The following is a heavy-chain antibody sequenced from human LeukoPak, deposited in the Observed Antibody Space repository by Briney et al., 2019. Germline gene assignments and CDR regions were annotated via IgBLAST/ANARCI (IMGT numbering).Heavy chain of an antibody. V-gene: IGHV3-11*04. CDR3: ASIYCSGGSCYYAPFDY. D-gene: IGHD2-15*01. J-gene: IGHJ4*02. Sequence: GGSLRLSCAASGFTFSDYYMSWIRQAPGKGLEWVSYISSSGSTIYYADSVKGRFTISRDNAKNSLYLQMNSLRAEDTAVYYCASIYCSGGSCYYAPFDYWGQGTLVTVSS. CDR2: ISSSGSTI. CDR1: GFTFSDYY.